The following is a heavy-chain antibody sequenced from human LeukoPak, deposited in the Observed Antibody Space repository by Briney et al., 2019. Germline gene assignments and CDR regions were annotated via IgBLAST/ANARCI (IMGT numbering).Heavy chain of an antibody. CDR3: ARDGTPIYSSGWVYMDV. V-gene: IGHV4-4*02. CDR1: GGSISSSNW. J-gene: IGHJ6*04. Sequence: SGTLSLTCAVSGGSISSSNWWSWVRQPPGKGLEWIGEIYHSGSTNYNPSLKSRVTISVDKSKNQFSLKLSSVTAADTAVYYCARDGTPIYSSGWVYMDVWGKGTTVTISS. CDR2: IYHSGST. D-gene: IGHD6-25*01.